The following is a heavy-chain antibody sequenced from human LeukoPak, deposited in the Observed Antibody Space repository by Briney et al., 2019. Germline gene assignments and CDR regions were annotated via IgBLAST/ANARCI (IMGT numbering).Heavy chain of an antibody. Sequence: PGGSLRLSCVGSGFTFSNNPLSWVRQAPGKGLEWVAVISYDGSNKYYADSVKGRFTISRDNSKNTLYLQMNSLRAEDTAVYYCAKGGCHLCDYWGQGTLVTVSS. V-gene: IGHV3-30*18. CDR3: AKGGCHLCDY. CDR1: GFTFSNNP. J-gene: IGHJ4*02. D-gene: IGHD2-15*01. CDR2: ISYDGSNK.